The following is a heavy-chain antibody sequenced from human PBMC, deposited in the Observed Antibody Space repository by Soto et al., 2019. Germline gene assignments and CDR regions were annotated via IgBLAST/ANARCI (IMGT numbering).Heavy chain of an antibody. J-gene: IGHJ6*02. CDR3: ANMPGHLVSMDV. V-gene: IGHV3-30*18. D-gene: IGHD2-2*01. CDR2: ISYGGSNK. Sequence: PGGSLRLSCAASGFTFSSYGMHWVRQAPGKGLEWVAVISYGGSNKYYADSVKGRFTISRDNSKNTLYLQMNSLRAEDTAVYYCANMPGHLVSMDVWGQGTTVTVSS. CDR1: GFTFSSYG.